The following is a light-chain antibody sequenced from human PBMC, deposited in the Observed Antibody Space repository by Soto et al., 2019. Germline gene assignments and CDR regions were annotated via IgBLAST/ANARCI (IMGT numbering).Light chain of an antibody. V-gene: IGKV1-39*01. Sequence: DIQMTQSPSSLSASVGDRVTITCRASQSIGTYLHWYQQKPGKAPKLLIYAASTLQSGVPFRFSGSGSGPDFTLTVSSLQPEDVATYDCQQSYTSPPALTFGGGTKVEI. J-gene: IGKJ4*01. CDR3: QQSYTSPPALT. CDR1: QSIGTY. CDR2: AAS.